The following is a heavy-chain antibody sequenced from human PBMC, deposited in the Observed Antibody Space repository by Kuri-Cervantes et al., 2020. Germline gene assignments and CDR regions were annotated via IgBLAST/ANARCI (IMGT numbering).Heavy chain of an antibody. J-gene: IGHJ6*02. Sequence: ASVKVSCKASGYTFTSYYMHWVRQAPGQGLEWMGIINPSGGSTSYAQKFQGRVTMTRDTSTSTVYMELSSLRSDDTAVYYCASQGATKLAYCGGDCYSADYYYYYGMDVWGQGTTVTVSS. CDR1: GYTFTSYY. D-gene: IGHD2-21*02. V-gene: IGHV1-46*01. CDR2: INPSGGST. CDR3: ASQGATKLAYCGGDCYSADYYYYYGMDV.